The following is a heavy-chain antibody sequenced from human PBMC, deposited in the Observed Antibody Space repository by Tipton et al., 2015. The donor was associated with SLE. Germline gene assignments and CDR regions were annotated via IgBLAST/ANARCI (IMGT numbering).Heavy chain of an antibody. CDR1: GFTFNTYA. Sequence: GSLRLSCAASGFTFNTYAMSWVRQAPGKGLEWVSLLYSGGSTYYTDSVQGRFTISTDNSKRTVFLQMNSLRVEDTAIYYCTTELRWGLVPPDYWGQGTLVSVSS. J-gene: IGHJ4*02. V-gene: IGHV3-23*03. CDR3: TTELRWGLVPPDY. CDR2: LYSGGST. D-gene: IGHD1-26*01.